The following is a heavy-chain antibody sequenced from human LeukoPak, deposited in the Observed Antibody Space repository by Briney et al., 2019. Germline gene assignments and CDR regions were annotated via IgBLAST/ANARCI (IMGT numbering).Heavy chain of an antibody. CDR3: ARATVIGNAPVPGYMDV. CDR1: GFTFSTYD. Sequence: GGSLRLSCAASGFTFSTYDMHWVRQVSGRGLEWVSSIGTIGDTFYPGSVKGRFTISRENAKNSLYLQMNGLRAGDTAVYYCARATVIGNAPVPGYMDVWGKGTTVTVSS. CDR2: IGTIGDT. J-gene: IGHJ6*03. D-gene: IGHD2-21*01. V-gene: IGHV3-13*01.